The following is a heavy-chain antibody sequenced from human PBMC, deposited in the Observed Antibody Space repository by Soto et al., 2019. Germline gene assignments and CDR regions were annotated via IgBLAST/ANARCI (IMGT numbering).Heavy chain of an antibody. Sequence: GESLKISCKGSGYSFTSYWIGWVRQMPGKGLEWMGIIYPGDSDTRYSPSFQGQVTISADKSIGTAYLQWSSLKASDTAMYYCARSTYYEILTGYYKGDAFDIWGQGTMVTVSS. CDR3: ARSTYYEILTGYYKGDAFDI. CDR2: IYPGDSDT. D-gene: IGHD3-9*01. CDR1: GYSFTSYW. J-gene: IGHJ3*02. V-gene: IGHV5-51*01.